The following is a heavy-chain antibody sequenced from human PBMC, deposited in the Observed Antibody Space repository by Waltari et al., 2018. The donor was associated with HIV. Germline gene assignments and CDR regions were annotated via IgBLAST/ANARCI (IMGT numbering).Heavy chain of an antibody. J-gene: IGHJ6*02. CDR2: MNPNSGNT. V-gene: IGHV1-8*01. D-gene: IGHD3-3*01. Sequence: LQLVQSGAEVKKPVASVTVSCMASGSTFTSCDMNWVRQPPGQGLEWMGWMNPNSGNTGYAQKFQGRVTMTRNTSISTAYMELSSLRPEDTAVYYCARRRITIFGVVEEYYGMDVWGQGTTVTVSS. CDR1: GSTFTSCD. CDR3: ARRRITIFGVVEEYYGMDV.